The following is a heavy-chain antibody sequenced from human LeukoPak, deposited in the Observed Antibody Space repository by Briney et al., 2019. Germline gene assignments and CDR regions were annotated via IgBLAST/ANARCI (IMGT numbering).Heavy chain of an antibody. CDR3: ARDRGLPGAFDI. CDR2: ITSRGTTT. D-gene: IGHD1-26*01. J-gene: IGHJ3*02. Sequence: IPGGSLRLSCAASGFTFSNYYMSWIRQAPGKGLEWVSYITSRGTTTYYADSVKGRFTISRDSAKNSLYLQMNSLRVEDTAVYYCARDRGLPGAFDIWGQGTMVTVSS. V-gene: IGHV3-11*04. CDR1: GFTFSNYY.